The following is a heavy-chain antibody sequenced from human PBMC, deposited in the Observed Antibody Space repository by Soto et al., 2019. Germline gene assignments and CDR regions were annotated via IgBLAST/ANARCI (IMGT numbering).Heavy chain of an antibody. J-gene: IGHJ6*03. CDR1: GGSISSYY. V-gene: IGHV4-59*01. Sequence: SETLSLTCTVSGGSISSYYWSWIRQPPGKGLEWIGYIYYSGSTNYNPSFKSRVTISVDTSKNQFSLKLSSVTAADTAVYYCARGGEWSYYYYYMDVWGKGTTVTVSS. CDR3: ARGGEWSYYYYYMDV. D-gene: IGHD3-3*01. CDR2: IYYSGST.